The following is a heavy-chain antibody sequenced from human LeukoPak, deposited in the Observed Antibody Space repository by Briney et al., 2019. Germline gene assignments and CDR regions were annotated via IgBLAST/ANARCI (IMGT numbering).Heavy chain of an antibody. V-gene: IGHV4-39*01. D-gene: IGHD3-10*01. J-gene: IGHJ3*02. CDR1: GGFISSSSYY. CDR3: ARPYHYDSGSRGTAFDI. CDR2: IYYSGST. Sequence: SETLSLTCTVSGGFISSSSYYWGWIRQPPGKGLEWIGTIYYSGSTYYNPSLKSRVTISIDTSKNQFSLKLTSVTAADTAIYYCARPYHYDSGSRGTAFDIWGQGTMVTVSS.